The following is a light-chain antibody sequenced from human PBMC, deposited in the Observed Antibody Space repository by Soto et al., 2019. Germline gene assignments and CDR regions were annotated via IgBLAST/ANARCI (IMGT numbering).Light chain of an antibody. CDR2: GAS. CDR3: QQSYSSPRT. V-gene: IGKV3-15*01. Sequence: IGMTPSPSTLSESPGARATLFCRASQSISSALAWYHQKPGQAPRLLIYGASTRATGIPARFSGSGSGTEFTLTISSLQSEDFATYYCQQSYSSPRTFGQGTKVDIK. CDR1: QSISSA. J-gene: IGKJ1*01.